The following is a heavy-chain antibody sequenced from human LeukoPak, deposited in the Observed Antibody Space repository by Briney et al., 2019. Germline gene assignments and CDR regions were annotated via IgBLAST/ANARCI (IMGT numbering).Heavy chain of an antibody. J-gene: IGHJ6*02. CDR2: IKEDGSEK. CDR1: GFTFSNYY. D-gene: IGHD5-24*01. CDR3: ARDLTPLIQLWPRTLDYNYGMDV. Sequence: GGSLRLSCAASGFTFSNYYMNWVRQAPGKGLEWVANIKEDGSEKYYVDFVKGRFTISRDNANNSLYLQMNSLRAEDTAVYYCARDLTPLIQLWPRTLDYNYGMDVWGQGTTVTVSS. V-gene: IGHV3-7*01.